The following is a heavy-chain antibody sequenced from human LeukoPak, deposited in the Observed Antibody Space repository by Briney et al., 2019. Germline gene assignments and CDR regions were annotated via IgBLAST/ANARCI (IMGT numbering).Heavy chain of an antibody. CDR3: ARHIYDSSGYYQNWFDP. CDR2: IYYSGST. CDR1: GGSLSSYY. Sequence: SETLSLTCSVSGGSLSSYYWSWIRQPPGEGLEWLGYIYYSGSTNYNPSLKSRVTLSVDTSKNQFSLKLSSVTAADTAVYYCARHIYDSSGYYQNWFDPWGQGTLVTVSS. D-gene: IGHD3-22*01. V-gene: IGHV4-59*08. J-gene: IGHJ5*02.